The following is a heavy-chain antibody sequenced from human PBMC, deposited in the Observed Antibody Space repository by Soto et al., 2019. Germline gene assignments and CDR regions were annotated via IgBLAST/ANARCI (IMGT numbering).Heavy chain of an antibody. CDR1: GGTFSSYA. J-gene: IGHJ6*02. D-gene: IGHD2-2*01. CDR2: IIPIFGTA. V-gene: IGHV1-69*01. Sequence: QVQLVQSGAEVKKPGSSVKVSCKASGGTFSSYAISWVRQAPGQGLEWMGGIIPIFGTANYAQKLRGRVTITAYEATSTAYVELSSLRSEDTAVYYCARAPRIVVVPAANHNGRYYYGMDVWGQGTTVTVSS. CDR3: ARAPRIVVVPAANHNGRYYYGMDV.